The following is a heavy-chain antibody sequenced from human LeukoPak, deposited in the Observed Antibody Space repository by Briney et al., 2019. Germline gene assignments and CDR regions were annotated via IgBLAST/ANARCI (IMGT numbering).Heavy chain of an antibody. CDR2: ITSSGTYT. J-gene: IGHJ3*01. CDR1: GFTFSNYN. Sequence: PGGSLRLSCADSGFTFSNYNMNWVRQAPGKAMEWVSSITSSGTYTFYADSVKGRFTISRDNAKNSLYLQMDSLGPEDTAVYYCARDTPPTSCYFWGQGTMVTVSS. CDR3: ARDTPPTSCYF. V-gene: IGHV3-21*01. D-gene: IGHD2-2*01.